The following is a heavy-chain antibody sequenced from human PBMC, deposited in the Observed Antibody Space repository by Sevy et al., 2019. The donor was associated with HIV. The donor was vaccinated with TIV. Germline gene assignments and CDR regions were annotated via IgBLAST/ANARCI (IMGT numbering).Heavy chain of an antibody. CDR1: GGSISSLNYY. CDR3: ARANAYLTSDAFDI. D-gene: IGHD1-26*01. Sequence: SETLSLTCTVSGGSISSLNYYWSWIRQHSGKCLEWIGYISYSGRTNDNPSLKSRITISVDTSKNQFSLRLSSVTAADTAVYYCARANAYLTSDAFDIWGQGTMVTVSS. V-gene: IGHV4-31*03. J-gene: IGHJ3*02. CDR2: ISYSGRT.